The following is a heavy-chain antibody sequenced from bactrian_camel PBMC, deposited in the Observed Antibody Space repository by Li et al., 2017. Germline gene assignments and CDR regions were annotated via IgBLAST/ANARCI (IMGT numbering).Heavy chain of an antibody. CDR3: AARNGYSFTCGWKDSSDFDY. D-gene: IGHD5*01. CDR2: IDSDGRT. Sequence: HVQLVESGGGSVQAGESLRLSCVVSGYRYSTYCMGWFRQVPGNEREPLASIDSDGRTSVADSVKGRFTISRDNVKNTLYLRLNSLKTEDTAMYYCAARNGYSFTCGWKDSSDFDYWGQGTQVTVS. CDR1: GYRYSTYC. J-gene: IGHJ6*01. V-gene: IGHV3S53*01.